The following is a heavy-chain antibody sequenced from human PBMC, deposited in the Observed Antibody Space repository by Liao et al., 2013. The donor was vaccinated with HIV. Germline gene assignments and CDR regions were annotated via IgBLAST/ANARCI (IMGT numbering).Heavy chain of an antibody. D-gene: IGHD3-3*01. CDR3: ARTDQYYDFWNGYENWFDP. V-gene: IGHV4-61*02. CDR2: IHTRGDT. Sequence: QVQLQESGPGLVKPSQTLSLSCTVSGGSISSGSYYWSWVRQPAGKKLEWIGRIHTRGDTNYNPSLKSRVTMSVDTSKNQFSLKLSSVTAADTAVYYCARTDQYYDFWNGYENWFDPWGQGTLVTVSS. CDR1: GGSISSGSYY. J-gene: IGHJ5*02.